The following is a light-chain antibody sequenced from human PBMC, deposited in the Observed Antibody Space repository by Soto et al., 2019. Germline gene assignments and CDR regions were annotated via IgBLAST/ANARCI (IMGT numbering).Light chain of an antibody. J-gene: IGLJ1*01. V-gene: IGLV2-14*01. Sequence: QSAVTQLASVSGSPGQSITISCTGNSISDHNHVPWYQHHPHKAPKLIIDEVTNRPSGVSNRFSGSKSGNTASLTISGPQAEDEADYYCSSYTNSGVFGNGTRVTVL. CDR2: EVT. CDR3: SSYTNSGV. CDR1: SISDHNH.